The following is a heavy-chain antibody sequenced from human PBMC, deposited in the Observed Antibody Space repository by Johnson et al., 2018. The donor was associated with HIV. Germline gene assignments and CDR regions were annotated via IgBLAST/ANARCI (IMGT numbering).Heavy chain of an antibody. D-gene: IGHD2-21*01. V-gene: IGHV3-30*04. Sequence: QVQLVESGGGLVQPGGSLRLSCSASGFTFSSYAMHWVRQAPGKGLEWVAVISYDGSNKYYADSVKGRFTISRDNAKNSLYLQMNSLKTEDTAVYYCTTDPREEYCGGDCYWDAFDIWGQGTMVTVSS. J-gene: IGHJ3*02. CDR2: ISYDGSNK. CDR1: GFTFSSYA. CDR3: TTDPREEYCGGDCYWDAFDI.